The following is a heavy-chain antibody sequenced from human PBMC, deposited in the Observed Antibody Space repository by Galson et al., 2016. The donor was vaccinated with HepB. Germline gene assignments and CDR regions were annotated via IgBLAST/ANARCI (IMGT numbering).Heavy chain of an antibody. CDR2: VYPGNSEI. CDR3: ARHECRGSDRFSAYDF. J-gene: IGHJ3*01. D-gene: IGHD2-21*02. Sequence: QSGAEVKKPGESLKISCKGSGYRFANYWIGWVRQMPGKGLESMGIVYPGNSEIRYRPSFQGQVTISAVKSITTVYLQWNSLKASDSAIYYCARHECRGSDRFSAYDFWGQGTVVTVSS. CDR1: GYRFANYW. V-gene: IGHV5-51*01.